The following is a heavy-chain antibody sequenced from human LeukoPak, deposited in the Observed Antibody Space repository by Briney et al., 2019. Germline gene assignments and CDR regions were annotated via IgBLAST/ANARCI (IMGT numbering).Heavy chain of an antibody. J-gene: IGHJ3*02. CDR3: AKGMGYDFWSGYDAFDI. D-gene: IGHD3-3*01. CDR1: GFTFSSYW. Sequence: GGSLRLSCAASGFTFSSYWIHWVRQAPGEGLEWVSGISGSGGSTYYADSVMGRFTISRDNSKNTLYLQMNSLRAEDTAVYYCAKGMGYDFWSGYDAFDIWGQGTMVTVSS. CDR2: ISGSGGST. V-gene: IGHV3-23*01.